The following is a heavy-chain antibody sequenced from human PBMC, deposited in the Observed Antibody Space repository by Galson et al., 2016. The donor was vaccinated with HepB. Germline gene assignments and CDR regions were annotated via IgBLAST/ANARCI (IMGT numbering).Heavy chain of an antibody. CDR3: ARRDTSWYDP. Sequence: SETLSLTCTVSGDSIRKFSYFWGWIRQPPGRGLESIGYIHYTGNTYYNPSLRGRVTMSIDTSKSEFSLNLTSVTAADTAVYFCARRDTSWYDPWGQGILVTASP. J-gene: IGHJ5*02. CDR1: GDSIRKFSYF. D-gene: IGHD2-2*01. V-gene: IGHV4-39*01. CDR2: IHYTGNT.